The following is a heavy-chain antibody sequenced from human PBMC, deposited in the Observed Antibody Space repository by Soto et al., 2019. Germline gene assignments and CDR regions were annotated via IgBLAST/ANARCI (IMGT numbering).Heavy chain of an antibody. J-gene: IGHJ4*02. CDR3: ATGVIWIGYFTVDS. CDR2: FIPVYRTL. V-gene: IGHV1-69*01. Sequence: QVQLVQSGAEVKTPGSSVKVSCKASGGSFGNSAINWVRQTPGQGLEWLGGFIPVYRTLNYAQKFQGRVTITADESTGTAYMTLSSLASDDTAVYYCATGVIWIGYFTVDSWGQGTRVTVS. CDR1: GGSFGNSA. D-gene: IGHD3-3*01.